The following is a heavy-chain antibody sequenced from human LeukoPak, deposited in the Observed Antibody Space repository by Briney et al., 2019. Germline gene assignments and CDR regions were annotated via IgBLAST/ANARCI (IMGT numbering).Heavy chain of an antibody. CDR2: ISGSGGST. V-gene: IGHV3-23*01. D-gene: IGHD3-9*01. CDR3: AKWASYDILTGYSTNRYYYGMDV. Sequence: GGPLRLSCAASGFTFSSYAMSWVRQAPGKGLEWVSAISGSGGSTYYADSVKGRFTISRDNSKNTLYLQMNSLRAEDTAVYYCAKWASYDILTGYSTNRYYYGMDVWGQGTTVTVSS. CDR1: GFTFSSYA. J-gene: IGHJ6*02.